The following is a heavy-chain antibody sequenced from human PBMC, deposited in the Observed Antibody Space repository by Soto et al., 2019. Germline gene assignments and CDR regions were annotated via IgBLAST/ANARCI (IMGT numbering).Heavy chain of an antibody. V-gene: IGHV3-23*01. CDR2: LTGSSSNI. D-gene: IGHD3-10*01. CDR1: GFSFRNYA. J-gene: IGHJ4*02. CDR3: ANGRATYGLLTHDY. Sequence: GGSLRLSCAASGFSFRNYAMSWVRQAPGKGLEWISTLTGSSSNIYYADSVKGRFAISRDNSRNTLYLQMNSLTAEDTAVYYCANGRATYGLLTHDYWGQGTLVTVS.